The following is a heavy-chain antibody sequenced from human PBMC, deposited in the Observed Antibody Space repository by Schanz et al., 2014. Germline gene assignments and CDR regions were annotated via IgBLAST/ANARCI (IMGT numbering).Heavy chain of an antibody. V-gene: IGHV3-30*02. J-gene: IGHJ6*03. CDR3: AKENSSGYYPAVTYYIDV. CDR1: GFTFISYD. Sequence: QAQLVESGGGVVQPGRSLRLSCVASGFTFISYDIHWVRQAPGKGLEWVAVIRYDGRNKNFVESVKGRFTISRDNNWKTLSLQMNSLRGDDTAIYHGAKENSSGYYPAVTYYIDVWGKGTTVTVSS. CDR2: IRYDGRNK. D-gene: IGHD3-22*01.